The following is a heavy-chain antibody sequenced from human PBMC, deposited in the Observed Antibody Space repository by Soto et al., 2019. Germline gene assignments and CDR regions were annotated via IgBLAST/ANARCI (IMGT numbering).Heavy chain of an antibody. CDR1: GFTFSDYA. Sequence: VQLVESGGGVVQPGRSLRLSCAASGFTFSDYAMHWVRQAPGKGLEWVAVVSHDGRNTHYADSVKGRFTFSRDSSKNPVSLEMTSLRAEDTAVYYCAKGGRQWLVTSDFNYWGQGALVTVSS. V-gene: IGHV3-30*18. D-gene: IGHD6-19*01. CDR3: AKGGRQWLVTSDFNY. J-gene: IGHJ4*02. CDR2: VSHDGRNT.